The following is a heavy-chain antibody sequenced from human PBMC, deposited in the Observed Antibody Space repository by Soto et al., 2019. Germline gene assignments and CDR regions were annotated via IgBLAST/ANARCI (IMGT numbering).Heavy chain of an antibody. J-gene: IGHJ6*02. Sequence: EVQLLESGGGLVQPGGSLRLSCVASGLTFSSDVMPWVRQAPGKGLEWVSGIRGSAVSTYYADSVKGRFTISRDNSKNTVYLQMSSLRAEDTAVYYCVRHFVGFDYFGMELWGQGTPVTVSS. CDR1: GLTFSSDV. D-gene: IGHD3-10*01. CDR2: IRGSAVST. V-gene: IGHV3-23*01. CDR3: VRHFVGFDYFGMEL.